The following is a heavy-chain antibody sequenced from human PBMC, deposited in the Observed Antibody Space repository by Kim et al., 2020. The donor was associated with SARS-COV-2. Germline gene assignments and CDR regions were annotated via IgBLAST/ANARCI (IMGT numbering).Heavy chain of an antibody. CDR2: ISAYNGNT. CDR3: ARGDDIFSFPNWFDP. D-gene: IGHD3-9*01. V-gene: IGHV1-18*04. CDR1: GYTFTSYG. J-gene: IGHJ5*02. Sequence: ASVKVSCKASGYTFTSYGISWVRQAPGQGLEWMGWISAYNGNTNYAQKLQGRVTMTTDTSTSTAYMELRSLRSDDTAVYYCARGDDIFSFPNWFDPWGQGTLVTVSS.